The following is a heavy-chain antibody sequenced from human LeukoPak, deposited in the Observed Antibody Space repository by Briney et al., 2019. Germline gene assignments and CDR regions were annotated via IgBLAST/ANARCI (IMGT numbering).Heavy chain of an antibody. V-gene: IGHV1-8*01. CDR1: GYTFTSYD. Sequence: ASVKVSCKASGYTFTSYDINWVRRATGQGLEWMGWMNPNSGNTGSAQRFQGRVTMTRDTSRSTAYMELSSLTSEDTAVYYCARGPLVRLPSSFDPWGQGALVTVSS. CDR2: MNPNSGNT. J-gene: IGHJ5*02. CDR3: ARGPLVRLPSSFDP. D-gene: IGHD3-16*02.